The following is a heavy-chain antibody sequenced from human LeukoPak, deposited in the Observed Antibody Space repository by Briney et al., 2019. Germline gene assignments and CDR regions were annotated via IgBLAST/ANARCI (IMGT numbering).Heavy chain of an antibody. V-gene: IGHV4-39*01. CDR2: IYYSEST. Sequence: SETLSLTCTVSGGSISSRSYYWGWIRRPPGKGLEWIGSIYYSESTYYNPSLRSRVTISVDTSKNQFSLELSSVTAADTAVYYCARGRRLRLGELSFLDYWGQGTLVTVSS. CDR1: GGSISSRSYY. J-gene: IGHJ4*02. D-gene: IGHD3-16*02. CDR3: ARGRRLRLGELSFLDY.